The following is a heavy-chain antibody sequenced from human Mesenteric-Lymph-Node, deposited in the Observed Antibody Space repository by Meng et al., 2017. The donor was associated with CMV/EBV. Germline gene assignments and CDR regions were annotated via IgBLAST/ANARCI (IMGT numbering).Heavy chain of an antibody. J-gene: IGHJ6*02. D-gene: IGHD2-2*01. CDR1: GFTFSSYS. V-gene: IGHV3-21*01. Sequence: GESLKISCAASGFTFSSYSMNWVRQAPGKGLEWVSSISSSSSYIYYADSVKGRFTISRDNAKNSLYLQMNSLRAEDTAVYYCARDRAVVVPAAIYYYYYGMDVWGQGTTVTVSS. CDR2: ISSSSSYI. CDR3: ARDRAVVVPAAIYYYYYGMDV.